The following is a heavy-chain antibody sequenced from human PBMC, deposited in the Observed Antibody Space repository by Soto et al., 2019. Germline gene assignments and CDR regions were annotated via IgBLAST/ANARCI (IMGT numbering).Heavy chain of an antibody. CDR1: GYSVTSYW. J-gene: IGHJ6*02. Sequence: GESLKISCKGSGYSVTSYWIGWVRQMPGKSLEWMGIIYPGDSDTRYSPSFQGQVTISADKSISTAYLQWSSLKASDTAMYYCARQDTRGYYYYYGMDVWGQGTTVTVSS. V-gene: IGHV5-51*01. CDR3: ARQDTRGYYYYYGMDV. D-gene: IGHD5-18*01. CDR2: IYPGDSDT.